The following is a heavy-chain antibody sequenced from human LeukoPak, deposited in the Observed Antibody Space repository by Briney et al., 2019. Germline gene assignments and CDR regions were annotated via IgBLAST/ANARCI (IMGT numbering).Heavy chain of an antibody. Sequence: GGSLRLSCAASGFTFSSYAMNWVRQAPGKGLEWVSAISGSDGSTYYTDSVKGRFTISRDNSKNTLYLQMSSLRAEDTAVFYCAKSGRTGITAADLDYWGQGTLVTVSS. J-gene: IGHJ4*02. CDR2: ISGSDGST. V-gene: IGHV3-23*01. CDR3: AKSGRTGITAADLDY. D-gene: IGHD6-13*01. CDR1: GFTFSSYA.